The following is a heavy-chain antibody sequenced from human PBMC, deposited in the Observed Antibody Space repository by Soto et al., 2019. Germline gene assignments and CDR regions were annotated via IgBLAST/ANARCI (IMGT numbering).Heavy chain of an antibody. CDR1: GFSLSSSGVG. CDR3: AQDRGSGSYCVY. V-gene: IGHV2-5*02. Sequence: QITLKESGPTVVKPTQTLTLTCTFSGFSLSSSGVGVAWIRQPPGKALEWLAHIYWDDDKRYSPSLKNRLTITKATSKNPVVLTMTNMDPVDTATYYCAQDRGSGSYCVYWGQGTLVTVSS. J-gene: IGHJ4*02. D-gene: IGHD1-26*01. CDR2: IYWDDDK.